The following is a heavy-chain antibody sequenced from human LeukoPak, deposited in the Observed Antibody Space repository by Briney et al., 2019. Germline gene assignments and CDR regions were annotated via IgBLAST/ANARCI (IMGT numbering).Heavy chain of an antibody. Sequence: SETLSLTCTVSGGSLSNYYWSWIRQPPGKGLEWIGYIYYSGSINYNPSLKSRVTISVDTSKNQFSLNLSSVTAADTAVYYCARRNWYFDLWGRGTLVTVSS. CDR3: ARRNWYFDL. V-gene: IGHV4-59*01. CDR2: IYYSGSI. J-gene: IGHJ2*01. CDR1: GGSLSNYY.